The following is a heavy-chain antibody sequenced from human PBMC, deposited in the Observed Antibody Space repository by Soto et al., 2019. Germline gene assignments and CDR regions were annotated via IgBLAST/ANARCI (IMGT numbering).Heavy chain of an antibody. J-gene: IGHJ4*02. CDR3: ARGGGYPPFDY. V-gene: IGHV4-34*01. Sequence: QVQLQQWGAGLLKPSETLSLTCAVYGGSFSGYYWSWIRQPPGKGLEWIGEINHSGSTNYNPSLKSRGTTSGDTSKHQFSLKLSSVTAADTAVYYWARGGGYPPFDYWGQGTLVTVSS. CDR1: GGSFSGYY. CDR2: INHSGST. D-gene: IGHD1-26*01.